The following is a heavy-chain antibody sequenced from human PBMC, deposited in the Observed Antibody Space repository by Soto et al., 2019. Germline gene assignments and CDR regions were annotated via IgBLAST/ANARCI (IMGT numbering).Heavy chain of an antibody. CDR2: ISSNGSYI. D-gene: IGHD3-9*01. CDR1: GFTFSSYS. V-gene: IGHV3-21*01. J-gene: IGHJ4*02. Sequence: EVQLVESGGGLVKPGGSLRLSCAASGFTFSSYSMNWVRQAPGKGLEWVSSISSNGSYIYYADSVKGRFTISRDNAKNSRYLQMNSLRAEDTAVYYFARDRQIDDMLTAYYYWGQGTPVTVSS. CDR3: ARDRQIDDMLTAYYY.